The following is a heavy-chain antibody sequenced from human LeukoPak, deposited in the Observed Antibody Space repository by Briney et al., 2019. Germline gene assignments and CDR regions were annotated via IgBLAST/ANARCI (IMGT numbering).Heavy chain of an antibody. CDR1: GVSISSSNW. D-gene: IGHD6-19*01. CDR2: IYHSGST. Sequence: KSSETLSLTCAVSGVSISSSNWWSWVRQPPGKGLEWIGEIYHSGSTNYNPSLRSRVTISVDKSKNQFSLKLSSVTAADTAVYYCARHLAGYLYYYGMDVWGQGTTVTVSS. V-gene: IGHV4-4*02. CDR3: ARHLAGYLYYYGMDV. J-gene: IGHJ6*02.